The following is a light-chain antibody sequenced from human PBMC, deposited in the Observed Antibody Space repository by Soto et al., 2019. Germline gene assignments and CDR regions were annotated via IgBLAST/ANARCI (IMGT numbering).Light chain of an antibody. J-gene: IGKJ5*01. V-gene: IGKV3-15*01. CDR1: QSVSSD. CDR2: GAS. CDR3: QQYNNWPQIT. Sequence: IVITHSLSTLPVSPGXXXTXSXXXSQSVSSDLAWYQQKPGQAPRLLIYGASTRATGIPARFSGSGSGTEFTLTISSLQSEDFAVYYCQQYNNWPQITFGQGTRLEI.